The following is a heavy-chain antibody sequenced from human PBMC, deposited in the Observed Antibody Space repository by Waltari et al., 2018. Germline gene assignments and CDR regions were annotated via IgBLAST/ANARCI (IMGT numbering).Heavy chain of an antibody. V-gene: IGHV3-48*01. Sequence: EVQLVESGGGLVQPGGSLRLSCAASGFAFNNYCMNWVRPSPGKGLEWVSYITSSSDTIYYADSVKGRFTISRDNAKNSLYLQMNSLRAEDTAVYYCARIPHGNYDFWSGYYTDYYFDYWGQGTLVTVSS. CDR2: ITSSSDTI. CDR1: GFAFNNYC. D-gene: IGHD3-3*01. J-gene: IGHJ4*02. CDR3: ARIPHGNYDFWSGYYTDYYFDY.